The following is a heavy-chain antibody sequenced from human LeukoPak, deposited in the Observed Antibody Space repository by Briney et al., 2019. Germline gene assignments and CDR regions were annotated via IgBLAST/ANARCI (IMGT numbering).Heavy chain of an antibody. J-gene: IGHJ5*02. Sequence: SETLSLTCAVYGGSSSGYYWSWIRQPPGKGLEWIGEINHSGSTNYNPSLKSRVTISVDTSKNQFSLKLSSVTAADTAVYYCARGITIFGVVIRPRWFDPWGQGTLVTVSS. CDR1: GGSSSGYY. CDR2: INHSGST. V-gene: IGHV4-34*01. D-gene: IGHD3-3*01. CDR3: ARGITIFGVVIRPRWFDP.